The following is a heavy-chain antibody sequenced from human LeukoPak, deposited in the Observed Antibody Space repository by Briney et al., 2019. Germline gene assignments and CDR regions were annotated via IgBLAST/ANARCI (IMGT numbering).Heavy chain of an antibody. V-gene: IGHV3-53*01. CDR3: ARDEWQRGLDC. D-gene: IGHD1-1*01. J-gene: IGHJ4*02. CDR2: ISSGGST. CDR1: GFTVSSSY. Sequence: GGSLRLSCAASGFTVSSSYMSWVRQAPGKGLEWVSLISSGGSTYYADSVKGRFTISRDNSKNTLYLQMNSLRAEDRAVYYCARDEWQRGLDCWGQGTLVTVSS.